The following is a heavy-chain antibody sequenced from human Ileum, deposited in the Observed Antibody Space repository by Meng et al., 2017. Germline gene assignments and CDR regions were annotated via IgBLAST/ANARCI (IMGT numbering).Heavy chain of an antibody. J-gene: IGHJ4*02. CDR2: INPDGSNK. CDR1: GFGFRSYW. Sequence: VRLWVAGACLFRPGGSLIPSLDVSGFGFRSYWIHWFRQVPGKGLVWVLLINPDGSNKKYADFVKGRFTISRDNAKNTLYLQLNSLGAEDTAIYYCAKDIHWGASDYWGQGTLVTVSS. V-gene: IGHV3-74*03. D-gene: IGHD7-27*01. CDR3: AKDIHWGASDY.